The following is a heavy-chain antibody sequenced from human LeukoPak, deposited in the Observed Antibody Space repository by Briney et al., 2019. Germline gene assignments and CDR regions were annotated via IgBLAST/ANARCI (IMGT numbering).Heavy chain of an antibody. J-gene: IGHJ4*02. CDR3: ARVDYYGSGEDY. V-gene: IGHV1-69*13. CDR2: INPISGTA. CDR1: GDSINTYT. D-gene: IGHD3-10*01. Sequence: SVNVSCKASGDSINTYTINWVRQAPGQGLEWMGGINPISGTANYAQKFQGKVTITADESTSTAYMELSSLRSEDTAVYYCARVDYYGSGEDYWGQGTLVTVSS.